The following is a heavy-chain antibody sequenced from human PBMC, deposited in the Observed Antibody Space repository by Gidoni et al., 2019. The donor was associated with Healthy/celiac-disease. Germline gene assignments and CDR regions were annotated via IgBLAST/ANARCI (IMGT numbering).Heavy chain of an antibody. D-gene: IGHD2-2*01. CDR2: ISYDGSNS. J-gene: IGHJ3*01. Sequence: QVQRVESGGGVGQRGRALRLAGAASGVTLSSKGRHWVRPAPGTGLEGVSVISYDGSNSYSADSVHGRFTLSRDNSTTTLSLQMHSLRAEDTAVSYCAKALERCSSSTSCYAAFDLWGQGPMVTVSS. CDR1: GVTLSSKG. CDR3: AKALERCSSSTSCYAAFDL. V-gene: IGHV3-30*18.